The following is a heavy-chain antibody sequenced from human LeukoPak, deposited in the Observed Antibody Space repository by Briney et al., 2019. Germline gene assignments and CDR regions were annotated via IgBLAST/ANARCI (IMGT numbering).Heavy chain of an antibody. CDR2: ISGSGGST. D-gene: IGHD3-22*01. Sequence: GGSLRLSCAASGFTFSSYAMSWVRQAPGKGLEWVSGISGSGGSTYYADSVKGRFTISRDNSKNTVYLQMNSLRAEDTAIYYCAKSQSYYGTSGPLWGIYWGQGTLVTVSS. CDR3: AKSQSYYGTSGPLWGIY. V-gene: IGHV3-23*01. J-gene: IGHJ4*02. CDR1: GFTFSSYA.